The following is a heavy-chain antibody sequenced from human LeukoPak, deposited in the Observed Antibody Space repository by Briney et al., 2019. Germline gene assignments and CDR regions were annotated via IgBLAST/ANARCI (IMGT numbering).Heavy chain of an antibody. D-gene: IGHD4-23*01. CDR3: ARGGKFGGNDY. J-gene: IGHJ4*02. CDR1: GGSFSGYY. V-gene: IGHV4-34*01. Sequence: PSETLSLTCAVYGGSFSGYYWSWIRQPPGKGLEWIGEINHSGSTNYNPSLKSRVTISVDTSKHQFSLKLSSVTAAETAVYYCARGGKFGGNDYWGQGTLVTVSS. CDR2: INHSGST.